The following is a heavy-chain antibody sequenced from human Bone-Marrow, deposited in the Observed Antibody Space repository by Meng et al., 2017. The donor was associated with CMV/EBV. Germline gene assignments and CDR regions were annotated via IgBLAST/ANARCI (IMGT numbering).Heavy chain of an antibody. CDR3: AKGLYSNGWDMMTH. D-gene: IGHD6-19*01. CDR2: ISSSGSTI. CDR1: GFTFSDYY. Sequence: GESLKISCAASGFTFSDYYMSWIRQAPGKGLEWVSYISSSGSTIYYADSVKGRFTISRDNAKNSLYLQMNSLRAEDTAVYYCAKGLYSNGWDMMTHWGQGTLVTVSS. J-gene: IGHJ4*02. V-gene: IGHV3-11*04.